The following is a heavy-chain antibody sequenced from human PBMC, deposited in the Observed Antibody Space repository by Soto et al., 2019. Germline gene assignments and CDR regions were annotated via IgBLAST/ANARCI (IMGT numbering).Heavy chain of an antibody. CDR1: GVSISSGGYY. CDR3: ARDRSGSYLRTNYYYYGMDV. V-gene: IGHV4-31*03. Sequence: SETLCLTCTVSGVSISSGGYYWGWIRQHPGKGLEWIGYIYCSGSTYYNPALKSRVTISVDTAKNQFSLKLSSVTAADTAVYYCARDRSGSYLRTNYYYYGMDVWGQGTTVT. CDR2: IYCSGST. D-gene: IGHD1-26*01. J-gene: IGHJ6*02.